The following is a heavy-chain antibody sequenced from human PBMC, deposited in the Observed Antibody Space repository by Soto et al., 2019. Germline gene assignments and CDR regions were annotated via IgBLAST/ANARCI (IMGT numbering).Heavy chain of an antibody. J-gene: IGHJ4*02. CDR2: GYYTGST. CDR1: GDSISTFY. CDR3: TRGRTARNYADDSRDYFYFFDS. Sequence: SETLSLTCTVSGDSISTFYWGWMRQSPGKELEWIGYGYYTGSTNYNPSLKSRVTISVDRSKNHFSLKLTSANAAHTAVYYCTRGRTARNYADDSRDYFYFFDSWGQGTQVTVSS. V-gene: IGHV4-59*01. D-gene: IGHD3-22*01.